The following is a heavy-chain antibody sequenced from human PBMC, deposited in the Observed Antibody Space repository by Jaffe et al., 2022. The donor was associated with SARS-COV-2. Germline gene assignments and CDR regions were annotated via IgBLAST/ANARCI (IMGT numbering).Heavy chain of an antibody. V-gene: IGHV3-9*01. CDR1: GFIFDDYA. J-gene: IGHJ4*02. CDR2: ITWNSDTI. Sequence: EVQLVESGGGLVQPGRSLRLSCAASGFIFDDYAMHWVRQAPGKGLEWVAGITWNSDTIGYADSVKGRFTISRDNAKNSLYLQMNSLSADDTALYYCAKDQIKFGELMSYWGQGVLVTVSS. D-gene: IGHD3-10*01. CDR3: AKDQIKFGELMSY.